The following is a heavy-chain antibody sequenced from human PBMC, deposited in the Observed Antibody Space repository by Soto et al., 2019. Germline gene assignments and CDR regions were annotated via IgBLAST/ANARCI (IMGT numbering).Heavy chain of an antibody. CDR3: ARERSGASYVFDD. V-gene: IGHV4-31*03. D-gene: IGHD1-26*01. CDR2: IYRSGTN. CDR1: GGSIRSGGYY. J-gene: IGHJ4*02. Sequence: QVQLQESGPGLVKPSQTLSLTCTVSGGSIRSGGYYWSWIRQYPGKGLEWIGYIYRSGTNYYNPSLTSRVTMSVDTSKNQFSLKLSYVTVADTAIYYCARERSGASYVFDDWGQGTLVTVSS.